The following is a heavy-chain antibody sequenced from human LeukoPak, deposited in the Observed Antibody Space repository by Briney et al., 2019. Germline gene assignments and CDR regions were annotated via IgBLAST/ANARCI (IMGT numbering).Heavy chain of an antibody. Sequence: SETLSLTCTVAGGSISSYFGRWIRQPAGGVLGWVGRIDTSGSTDYNPSLKSRVTMSVDTSNNQFSLNLSSVTAADTAFYYCARETAVAGTPGFYYYGMDVWGQGTTVTVSS. D-gene: IGHD6-19*01. V-gene: IGHV4-4*07. J-gene: IGHJ6*02. CDR1: GGSISSYF. CDR2: IDTSGST. CDR3: ARETAVAGTPGFYYYGMDV.